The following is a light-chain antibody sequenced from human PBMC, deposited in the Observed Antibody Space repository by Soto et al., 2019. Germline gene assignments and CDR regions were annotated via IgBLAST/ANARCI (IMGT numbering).Light chain of an antibody. J-gene: IGLJ2*01. CDR3: GTWDSSLSIVV. V-gene: IGLV2-14*01. Sequence: QSALTQPASVSGSPGQSITISCTGTSSDVGGYAFVSWYQQHPGKAPKLLIYEVTNRPSGVSNRFSGSKSGNTASLTISGLQPEDEADYFCGTWDSSLSIVVFGGGTKLTVL. CDR2: EVT. CDR1: SSDVGGYAF.